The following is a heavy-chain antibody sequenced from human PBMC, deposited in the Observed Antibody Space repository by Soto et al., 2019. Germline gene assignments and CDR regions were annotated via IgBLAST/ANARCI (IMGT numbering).Heavy chain of an antibody. CDR1: GFIFSSYW. CDR3: ARDGVEAGLDLDT. J-gene: IGHJ5*02. V-gene: IGHV3-7*01. Sequence: PGGSLRLSCAASGFIFSSYWMSWVRQAPGKGLEWVANINQDGSEKYYVDSVKGRFIISRDNAKNSLYLQMNSLRAEDTTIYYCARDGVEAGLDLDTWGQGTVVTVSS. CDR2: INQDGSEK. D-gene: IGHD3-16*01.